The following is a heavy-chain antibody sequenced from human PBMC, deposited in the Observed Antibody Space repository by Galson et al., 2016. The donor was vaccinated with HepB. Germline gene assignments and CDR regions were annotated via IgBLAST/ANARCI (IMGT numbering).Heavy chain of an antibody. CDR3: AKARSTNAYKVFDY. CDR2: IGWNSAYI. Sequence: SLRLSCAASGFTCDDYAMHWVRQTPGKGLEWVSGIGWNSAYIDYADSVKGRFTISRDNAKNSLYLQMDSLRPEDTALYYCAKARSTNAYKVFDYWGQGILVAVSS. J-gene: IGHJ4*02. CDR1: GFTCDDYA. V-gene: IGHV3-9*01. D-gene: IGHD5-24*01.